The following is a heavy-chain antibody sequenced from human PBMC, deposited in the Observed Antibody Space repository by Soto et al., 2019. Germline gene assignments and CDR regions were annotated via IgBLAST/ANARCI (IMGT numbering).Heavy chain of an antibody. V-gene: IGHV3-74*01. J-gene: IGHJ4*02. CDR3: ARGGHAGSWQYYLDDY. D-gene: IGHD3-10*01. CDR2: MNPDGSSR. CDR1: GFTFSSNW. Sequence: EVQLVESGGDLVQPGGSLRLSCEASGFTFSSNWMHWVRQAPGKGLVWVSRMNPDGSSRGYADSVKGRFTISRDNAKNTPFLQMNSLSAEDTSVYYCARGGHAGSWQYYLDDYWGPGTLVTVSS.